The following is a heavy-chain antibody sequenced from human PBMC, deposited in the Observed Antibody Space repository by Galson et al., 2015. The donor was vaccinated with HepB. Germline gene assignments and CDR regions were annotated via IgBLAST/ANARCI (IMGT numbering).Heavy chain of an antibody. CDR3: AKDLAAAVNWFDP. CDR2: IWYDGSKT. J-gene: IGHJ5*02. V-gene: IGHV3-33*06. D-gene: IGHD6-13*01. CDR1: GFTFSSYG. Sequence: SLRLSCAASGFTFSSYGMHWVRQAPGKGLEWVAVIWYDGSKTYYADFVKGRFTFYRDNSKNTVYLQMNSLRAEDTAVYYCAKDLAAAVNWFDPWGQGTLVTVSS.